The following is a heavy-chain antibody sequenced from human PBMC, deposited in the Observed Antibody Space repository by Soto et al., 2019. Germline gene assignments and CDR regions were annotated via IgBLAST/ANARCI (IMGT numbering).Heavy chain of an antibody. CDR1: GFTFSSYA. J-gene: IGHJ3*02. D-gene: IGHD3-10*01. V-gene: IGHV3-30-3*01. CDR3: ARGDGAVGDAFDS. Sequence: QVQLVESGGGVVQPGRSLRLSCAASGFTFSSYAMHWVRQAPGKGLEWVAVISYDGSNKYYADSVKGRFTISRDNSKNTLYLQMNSLSAEDAAVYYCARGDGAVGDAFDSWGQGTMVTVSS. CDR2: ISYDGSNK.